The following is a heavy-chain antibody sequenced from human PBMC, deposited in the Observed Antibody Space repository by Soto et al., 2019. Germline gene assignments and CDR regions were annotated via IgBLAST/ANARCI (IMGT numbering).Heavy chain of an antibody. CDR2: IKSKTDGGTT. D-gene: IGHD3-10*01. V-gene: IGHV3-15*01. CDR1: GFTFSNAW. Sequence: PGGSLRLSCAASGFTFSNAWMSWVRQAPGKGLEWVGRIKSKTDGGTTDYAAPVKGRFTISRDDSKNTLYLQMNSLKTEDTAVYYCTTTIWFGETTPYYYYGMDVWGQGTTVTVSS. CDR3: TTTIWFGETTPYYYYGMDV. J-gene: IGHJ6*02.